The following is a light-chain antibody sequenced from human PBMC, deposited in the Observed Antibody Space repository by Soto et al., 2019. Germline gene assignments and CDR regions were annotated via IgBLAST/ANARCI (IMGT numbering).Light chain of an antibody. CDR1: QSVSSY. Sequence: EIVLTQCPATLSLSPGERATLSCRASQSVSSYLAWYQQKPGQAPRLLIYDASNRATGIPARFSGSGSGTDFSLTISSLEPEDFAVYSCQQRSNWPFTFGPGPKVDIK. J-gene: IGKJ3*01. CDR3: QQRSNWPFT. V-gene: IGKV3-11*01. CDR2: DAS.